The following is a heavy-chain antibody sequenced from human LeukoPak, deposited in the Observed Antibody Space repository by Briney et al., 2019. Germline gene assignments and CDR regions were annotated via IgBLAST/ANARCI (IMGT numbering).Heavy chain of an antibody. CDR2: IIPIFGTA. CDR3: ARLVKKAFGMDV. CDR1: GGTFSSYA. J-gene: IGHJ6*02. D-gene: IGHD2-2*01. V-gene: IGHV1-69*01. Sequence: ASVKVSCKASGGTFSSYAISWVRQAPGQGLEWMGGIIPIFGTANYAQKFQGRVTITADESTSTAYMELSSLRSEDTAVYYCARLVKKAFGMDVWGQGTTVTVSS.